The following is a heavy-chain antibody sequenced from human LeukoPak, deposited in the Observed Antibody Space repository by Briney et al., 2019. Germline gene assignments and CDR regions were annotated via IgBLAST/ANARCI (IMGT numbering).Heavy chain of an antibody. CDR1: GGSISSSTYY. Sequence: PSETLSLTCTVSGGSISSSTYYWGWIRQSSGKGLEWIGSVHYSGGSYYSPSLKSRVTISLNTSKNQFSLKLSSVTAADTAVYYCAREGSYPLCYFDYWGQGTLVTVSS. V-gene: IGHV4-39*07. CDR3: AREGSYPLCYFDY. D-gene: IGHD1-26*01. CDR2: VHYSGGS. J-gene: IGHJ4*02.